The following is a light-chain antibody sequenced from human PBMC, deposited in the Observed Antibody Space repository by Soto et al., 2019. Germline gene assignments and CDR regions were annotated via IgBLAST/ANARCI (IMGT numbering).Light chain of an antibody. CDR2: EVS. V-gene: IGLV2-14*01. CDR3: TSYTTSSTWV. CDR1: SSDVGNYNY. Sequence: QSVLTQPASVSGSPGQSITISCTGTSSDVGNYNYVSWYQQHPGKAPKLMIYEVSHRPSGVSNRFSGSKSGNTASLTISGLQAEDEADYYCTSYTTSSTWVFGGGTKLTVL. J-gene: IGLJ3*02.